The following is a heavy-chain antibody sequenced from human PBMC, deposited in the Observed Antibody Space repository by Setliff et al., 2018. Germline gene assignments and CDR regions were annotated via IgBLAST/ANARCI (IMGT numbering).Heavy chain of an antibody. CDR3: AGPNHFDY. CDR1: GGSFSSYY. J-gene: IGHJ4*02. Sequence: SETLSLTCAVYGGSFSSYYWSWIRQPPGRGLEWIGEINYRGSTNYNPSLKSRLTISVDTSKNQFSLKLSSVTAADTAMYYCAGPNHFDYWGQGTQVTVSS. V-gene: IGHV4-34*01. CDR2: INYRGST.